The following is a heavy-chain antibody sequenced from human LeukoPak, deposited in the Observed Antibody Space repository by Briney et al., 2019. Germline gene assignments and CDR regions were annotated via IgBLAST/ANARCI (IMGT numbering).Heavy chain of an antibody. CDR1: RFTFSSYA. J-gene: IGHJ4*02. CDR2: ISGSGGST. Sequence: GGSLRLSCAASRFTFSSYAMSWVRLAPGKGLEWVSAISGSGGSTYYADSVKGRFTISRDKSQNTLYLQMNSLRGEDTAVYFCARAEYDSSLGFDSWGQGTLVIVSS. D-gene: IGHD3-22*01. CDR3: ARAEYDSSLGFDS. V-gene: IGHV3-23*01.